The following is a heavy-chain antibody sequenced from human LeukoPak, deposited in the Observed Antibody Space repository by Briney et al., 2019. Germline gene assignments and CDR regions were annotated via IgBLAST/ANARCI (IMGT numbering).Heavy chain of an antibody. CDR3: TRGLNSYNWFDP. CDR2: INPSGGST. V-gene: IGHV1-46*03. Sequence: ASVKVSCKASRYTFTSYYMHWVRQAPGQGLEWMGIINPSGGSTTYAQRFQGRVTMTRDTSTGTVYMELSSLRSEDTAVYYCTRGLNSYNWFDPWGQGTLVTVSS. CDR1: RYTFTSYY. D-gene: IGHD3/OR15-3a*01. J-gene: IGHJ5*02.